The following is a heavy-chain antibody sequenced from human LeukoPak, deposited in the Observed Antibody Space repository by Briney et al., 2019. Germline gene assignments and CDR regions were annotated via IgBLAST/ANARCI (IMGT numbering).Heavy chain of an antibody. V-gene: IGHV3-11*06. J-gene: IGHJ4*02. Sequence: PGGSLRLSCAASGFTFSDYYMSWIRQAPGKGLEWVSSISSSSSYIYYADSVKGRFTISRDNAKDSLYLQMNSLRAEDTAVYYCARVGSSWYEDYWGQGTLVTVSS. CDR3: ARVGSSWYEDY. CDR1: GFTFSDYY. CDR2: ISSSSSYI. D-gene: IGHD6-13*01.